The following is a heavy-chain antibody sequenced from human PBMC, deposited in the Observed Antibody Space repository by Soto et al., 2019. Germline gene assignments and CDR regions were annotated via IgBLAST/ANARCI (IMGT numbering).Heavy chain of an antibody. Sequence: SETLSLTCTVSGGSISWAYWSWVRQTAEKGLEWLGRVYASGSTLYNSSLKSRIIMSLGTSNNHFSLELKSVTAADTAVYFCARESLLSGHDWFDSWGQGMLVTVSS. CDR2: VYASGST. V-gene: IGHV4-4*07. CDR1: GGSISWAY. J-gene: IGHJ5*01. D-gene: IGHD5-12*01. CDR3: ARESLLSGHDWFDS.